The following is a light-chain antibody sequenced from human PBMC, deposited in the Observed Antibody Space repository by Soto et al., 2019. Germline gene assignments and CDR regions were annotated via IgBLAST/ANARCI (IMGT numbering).Light chain of an antibody. CDR3: QLYGFSPKM. Sequence: EIVMTQSPATLSVSPGERATLSCRASQTVSNFLAWYQQKPGQAPRLLIYDASKRATGIPARFSGSGSGTDFTLTISSLEPEDFAVYYCQLYGFSPKMFGQGTKVDIK. J-gene: IGKJ1*01. CDR2: DAS. V-gene: IGKV3-11*01. CDR1: QTVSNF.